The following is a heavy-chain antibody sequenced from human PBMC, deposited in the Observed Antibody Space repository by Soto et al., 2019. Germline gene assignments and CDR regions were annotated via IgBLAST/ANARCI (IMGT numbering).Heavy chain of an antibody. CDR2: ISSSSSYI. CDR3: ARERVVAAYVEAFDI. Sequence: GRSLRLSCAASGFTFISYSMNWVRQAPGKGLEWVSSISSSSSYIYYADSVKGRFTISRDNAKNSLYLQMNSLRAEDTAVYYCARERVVAAYVEAFDIWGQGTMVTVSS. V-gene: IGHV3-21*01. CDR1: GFTFISYS. J-gene: IGHJ3*02. D-gene: IGHD2-15*01.